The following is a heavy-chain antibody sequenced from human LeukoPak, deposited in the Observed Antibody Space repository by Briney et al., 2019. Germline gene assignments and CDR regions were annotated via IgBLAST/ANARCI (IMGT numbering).Heavy chain of an antibody. Sequence: GASVKVSCKASGGTFISYAISWVRQAPGQGLEWMGGIIPIFGTANYAQKFQGRVTITADKSTSTAYMELSSLRSEDTAVYYCARDHLEGDSSGHQWGQGTLVTVSS. V-gene: IGHV1-69*06. CDR1: GGTFISYA. CDR3: ARDHLEGDSSGHQ. J-gene: IGHJ4*02. D-gene: IGHD3-22*01. CDR2: IIPIFGTA.